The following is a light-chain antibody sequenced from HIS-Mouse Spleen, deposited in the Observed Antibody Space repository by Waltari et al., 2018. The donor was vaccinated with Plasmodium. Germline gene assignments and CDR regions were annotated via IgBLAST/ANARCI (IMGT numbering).Light chain of an antibody. V-gene: IGLV5-45*03. CDR3: MIWHSSAWV. J-gene: IGLJ3*02. Sequence: QAVLTQPSSLSASPGASASLTCTLRSGINVGTYRIYWYQQKPGSPPQYLLRYKSDSDKQPGCGVPSRFSGAKDASANAGMLLISGLQSEDEADYYCMIWHSSAWVFGGGTKLTVL. CDR1: SGINVGTYR. CDR2: YKSDSDK.